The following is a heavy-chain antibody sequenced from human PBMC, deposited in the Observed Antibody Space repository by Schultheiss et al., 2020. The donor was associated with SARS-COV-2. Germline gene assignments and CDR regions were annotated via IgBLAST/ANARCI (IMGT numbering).Heavy chain of an antibody. CDR1: GGSISSGGYY. J-gene: IGHJ6*03. D-gene: IGHD2-15*01. CDR2: IYYSGST. CDR3: ARSRRVVYYYYYYMDV. V-gene: IGHV4-31*03. Sequence: SETLSLTCTVSGGSISSGGYYWSWIRQHTGKGLEWIGYIYYSGSTYYNPPLKSRVTISVDTSKNQFSLKLSSVTAADTAVYYCARSRRVVYYYYYYMDVWGKGTTVTVSS.